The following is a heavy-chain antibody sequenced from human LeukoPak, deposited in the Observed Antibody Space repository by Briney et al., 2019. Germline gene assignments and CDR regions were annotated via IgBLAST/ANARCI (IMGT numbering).Heavy chain of an antibody. V-gene: IGHV1-3*01. D-gene: IGHD3-3*01. J-gene: IGHJ6*02. CDR3: ARSKGVLRFLKWFDYYGMDV. CDR1: GYTFTSYA. CDR2: INAGNGNT. Sequence: ASVKVSCKASGYTFTSYAMHWVRQAPGQRLEWMGWINAGNGNTKYSQKFQGRVTITRNTSISTAYMELSSLRSEDTAVYYCARSKGVLRFLKWFDYYGMDVWGQGTTVTVS.